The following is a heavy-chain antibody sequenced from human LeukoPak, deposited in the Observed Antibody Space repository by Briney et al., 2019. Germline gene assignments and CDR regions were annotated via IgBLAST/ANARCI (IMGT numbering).Heavy chain of an antibody. D-gene: IGHD3-10*01. CDR1: GGSISTYY. V-gene: IGHV4-59*01. Sequence: PSETLSLTCTVSGGSISTYYWSWIRQPPGKGLEWIGYIHYTGSANYNPSLKSRVTISVDTSKTQFSLKLSSVTAAGTALYYCARSYGSGNYFDYWGQGTLVTVSS. CDR3: ARSYGSGNYFDY. J-gene: IGHJ4*02. CDR2: IHYTGSA.